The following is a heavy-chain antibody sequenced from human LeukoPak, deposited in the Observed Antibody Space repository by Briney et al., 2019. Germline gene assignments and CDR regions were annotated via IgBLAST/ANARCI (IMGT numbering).Heavy chain of an antibody. CDR1: GFTFSDYY. CDR3: ARVLEQWLSPFDY. V-gene: IGHV3-11*01. Sequence: GGSLRLSCAASGFTFSDYYMSWIRQAPGKGLEWVSYISSSGSTIYYADSVKGRFTISRDNAKNSLYLQMNSLGAEDTAVYYCARVLEQWLSPFDYWGQGTLVTVSS. CDR2: ISSSGSTI. J-gene: IGHJ4*02. D-gene: IGHD6-19*01.